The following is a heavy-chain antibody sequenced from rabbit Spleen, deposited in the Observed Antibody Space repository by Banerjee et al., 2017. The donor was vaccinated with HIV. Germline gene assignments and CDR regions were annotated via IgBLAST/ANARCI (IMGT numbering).Heavy chain of an antibody. J-gene: IGHJ6*01. CDR2: IDSGSSGFT. V-gene: IGHV1S45*01. D-gene: IGHD8-1*01. Sequence: QEQLEESGGGLVKPGGTLTLTCTASGFSLSSSYWICWVRQAPGKGLEWIACIDSGSSGFTYFASWAKGRFTISKTSSTTVTLQMTSLTAADTATYFCARDAGTSFSTYGMDLWGPGTLVTVS. CDR3: ARDAGTSFSTYGMDL. CDR1: GFSLSSSYW.